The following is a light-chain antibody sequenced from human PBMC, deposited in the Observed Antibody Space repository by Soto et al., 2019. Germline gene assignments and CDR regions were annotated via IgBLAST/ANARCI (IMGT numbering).Light chain of an antibody. J-gene: IGLJ2*01. V-gene: IGLV1-40*01. CDR3: QSYDSSLSGLL. CDR2: DNS. CDR1: SSNIGAGYD. Sequence: QTVVTQPPSVSGAPGQRVTISCTGSSSNIGAGYDVHWYQQLPGTAPKLLIYDNSNRPSGVPDRFSASKSGTSASLAITGLQAEDEADYYCQSYDSSLSGLLFGGGTKVTVL.